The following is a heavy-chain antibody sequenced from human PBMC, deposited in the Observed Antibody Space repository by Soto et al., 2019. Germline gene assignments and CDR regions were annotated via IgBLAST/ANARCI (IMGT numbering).Heavy chain of an antibody. D-gene: IGHD6-13*01. Sequence: QVQLVQSGAEVKKPGSSVKVSCKGSGGTFSSYTISWVRQAPGHGLEWMGRIIPILGIANYAQKFQGRVTITADKSTSTAYMELSSLRSEDTAVYYCARAGIAAAGADYWGQGTLVTVSS. V-gene: IGHV1-69*02. CDR1: GGTFSSYT. CDR2: IIPILGIA. J-gene: IGHJ4*02. CDR3: ARAGIAAAGADY.